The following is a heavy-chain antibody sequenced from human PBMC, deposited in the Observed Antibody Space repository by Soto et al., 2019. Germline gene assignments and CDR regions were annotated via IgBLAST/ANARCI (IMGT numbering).Heavy chain of an antibody. CDR3: TRMDSSGA. CDR2: ISGSGGST. CDR1: GFTFSSYA. Sequence: QPGGSLRLSCAASGFTFSSYAMSWVRQAPGKGLEWVSAISGSGGSTYYADSVKGRFTISRDNAKNSLHLQMNSLRAEDTAVYYCTRMDSSGAWGQGALVTVSS. D-gene: IGHD3-22*01. J-gene: IGHJ4*02. V-gene: IGHV3-23*01.